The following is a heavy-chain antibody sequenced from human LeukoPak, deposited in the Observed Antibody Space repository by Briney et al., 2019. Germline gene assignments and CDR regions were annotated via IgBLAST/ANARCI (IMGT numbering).Heavy chain of an antibody. CDR2: IKQDGSEK. D-gene: IGHD4-17*01. J-gene: IGHJ4*02. Sequence: QTGGSLRLSCAASGFTFSSYWMSWVRQAPGKGLEWVANIKQDGSEKYYVDSVKGRFTISRDNAKNSLYLQMNSLRAEDTAVYYCARDLWFESATTVTNYFDYWGQGTLVTVSS. V-gene: IGHV3-7*01. CDR3: ARDLWFESATTVTNYFDY. CDR1: GFTFSSYW.